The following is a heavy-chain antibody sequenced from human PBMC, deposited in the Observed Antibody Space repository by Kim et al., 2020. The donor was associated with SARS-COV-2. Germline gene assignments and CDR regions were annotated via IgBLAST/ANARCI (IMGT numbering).Heavy chain of an antibody. CDR3: ARDRLDAFDI. V-gene: IGHV3-53*01. Sequence: STYYADSVKGRFTISRDNSKNTLYLQMNSLRAEDTAVYYCARDRLDAFDIWGQGTMVTVSS. CDR2: ST. J-gene: IGHJ3*02.